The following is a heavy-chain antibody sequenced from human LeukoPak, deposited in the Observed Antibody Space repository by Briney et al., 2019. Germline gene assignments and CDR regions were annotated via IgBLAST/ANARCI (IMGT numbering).Heavy chain of an antibody. CDR2: IYYSGST. D-gene: IGHD3-22*01. CDR3: ARASGDYYDSSGYASYYYYMDV. V-gene: IGHV4-59*01. Sequence: SSETLSLTCTVSGGSISSYYWSWIRQPPGKGLEWIGYIYYSGSTNYNPSLKNRVTISVDTSKNQFSLKLSSVTAADTAVYYCARASGDYYDSSGYASYYYYMDVWGKGTTVTVSS. J-gene: IGHJ6*03. CDR1: GGSISSYY.